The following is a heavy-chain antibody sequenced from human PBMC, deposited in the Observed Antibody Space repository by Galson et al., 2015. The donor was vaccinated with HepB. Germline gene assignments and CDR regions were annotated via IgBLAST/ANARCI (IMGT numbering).Heavy chain of an antibody. CDR1: GYTLTELS. Sequence: SCKVSGYTLTELSMHWVRQAPGKGLEWMGGFDPEDGETIYAQKFQGRVTMTEDTSTDTAYMELSSLRSEDTAVYYCATGVGAILLYGMDVWGQGTTVTVSS. CDR2: FDPEDGET. J-gene: IGHJ6*02. D-gene: IGHD3-10*01. CDR3: ATGVGAILLYGMDV. V-gene: IGHV1-24*01.